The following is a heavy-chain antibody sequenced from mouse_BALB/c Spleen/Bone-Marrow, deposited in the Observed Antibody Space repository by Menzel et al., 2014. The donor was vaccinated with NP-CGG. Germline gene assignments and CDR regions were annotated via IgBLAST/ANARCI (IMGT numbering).Heavy chain of an antibody. V-gene: IGHV4-1*02. Sequence: DVHLVESGGGLVQPGGSLKLSCEASGFDFXRYWMTWVRQAPGKGLEWIGEINPASSTINYTPSLKDKFIISRDNAKNTLYLQMSKVRSEDTALYYCAKNYYYGYVAYWGQGTLVTVSA. J-gene: IGHJ3*01. CDR1: GFDFXRYW. CDR3: AKNYYYGYVAY. D-gene: IGHD1-2*01. CDR2: INPASSTI.